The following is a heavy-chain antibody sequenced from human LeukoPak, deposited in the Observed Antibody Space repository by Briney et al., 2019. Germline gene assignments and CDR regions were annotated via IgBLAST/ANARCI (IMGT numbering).Heavy chain of an antibody. Sequence: PGGSLRLSCVASGFTFSSYAMIWVRQAPGKGLEWVSGISGSGGRTYYADSVKGRVTMSRDNSKNTLYLQMNSLRAEDTAVYYCAKDYGDYQGAFDIWGQGTLVTVSS. CDR1: GFTFSSYA. CDR3: AKDYGDYQGAFDI. D-gene: IGHD4-17*01. J-gene: IGHJ3*02. CDR2: ISGSGGRT. V-gene: IGHV3-23*01.